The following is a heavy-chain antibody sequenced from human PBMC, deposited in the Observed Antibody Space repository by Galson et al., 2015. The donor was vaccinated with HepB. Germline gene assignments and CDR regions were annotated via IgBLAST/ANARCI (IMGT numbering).Heavy chain of an antibody. J-gene: IGHJ4*02. CDR3: ARSREANCSGGSCYYCFDY. D-gene: IGHD2-15*01. V-gene: IGHV4-34*01. CDR1: GGSFSGYY. CDR2: INHSGST. Sequence: LSLTCAVYGGSFSGYYWSWIRQPPGKGLEWIGEINHSGSTNYNPSLKSRVTISVDTSKNQFSLKLSSVTAADTAVYYCARSREANCSGGSCYYCFDYWGQGTLVTVSS.